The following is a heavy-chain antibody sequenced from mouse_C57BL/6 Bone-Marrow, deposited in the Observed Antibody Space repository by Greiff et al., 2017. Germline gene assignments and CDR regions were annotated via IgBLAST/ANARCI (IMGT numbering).Heavy chain of an antibody. CDR3: NTVVARGY. D-gene: IGHD1-1*01. CDR1: GFTFSNYW. CDR2: IRLKSDNYAT. J-gene: IGHJ3*01. V-gene: IGHV6-3*01. Sequence: EVMLVESGGGLVQPGGSMKLSCVASGFTFSNYWMNWVRPSPEKGLEWVAQIRLKSDNYATHYAESVKGRFTISRDDSTSSVYLQMNNLRAEDTGIYYCNTVVARGYWGQGTLVTVSA.